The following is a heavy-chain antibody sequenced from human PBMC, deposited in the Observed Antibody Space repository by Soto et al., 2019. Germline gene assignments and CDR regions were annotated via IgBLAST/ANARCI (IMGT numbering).Heavy chain of an antibody. V-gene: IGHV2-5*02. D-gene: IGHD6-19*01. CDR2: FYWDDDK. CDR1: GFSLSTAGVA. CDR3: ARVPGIAVGDSGGVFDX. Sequence: SGPTLGNPTQTLTLTCTFSGFSLSTAGVAVCWIRHPPVKALEWLAVFYWDDDKVYRPSLKSRLTITKDTSKSQLVLKMTNMDPVDTGTYYCARVPGIAVGDSGGVFDXWGQVTPVTVSX. J-gene: IGHJ4*02.